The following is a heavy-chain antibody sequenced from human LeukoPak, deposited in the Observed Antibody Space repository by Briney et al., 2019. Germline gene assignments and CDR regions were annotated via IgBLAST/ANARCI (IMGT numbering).Heavy chain of an antibody. V-gene: IGHV3-30*04. CDR1: GFTFNSYA. J-gene: IGHJ4*02. CDR2: ISYDGSNK. CDR3: ARDQLAYSGYDTLFDY. Sequence: GGSLRLSCAASGFTFNSYAINWVRQAPGKGVGWGAVISYDGSNKYYADSVKGRFTISRDNSKNTLYLQLNSLRPEDTAVYYCARDQLAYSGYDTLFDYWGQGTLVTVSS. D-gene: IGHD5-12*01.